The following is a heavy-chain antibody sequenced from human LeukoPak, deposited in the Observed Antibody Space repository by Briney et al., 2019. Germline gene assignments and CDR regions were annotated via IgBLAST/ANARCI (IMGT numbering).Heavy chain of an antibody. Sequence: GGSLRLSCAASGFTSSSYSMNWVRQAPGKGLEWVSYISSSSSTIYYADSVKGRFTISRDNAKNSVYLQMNSLRAEDTALYYCAKGQREWSGSHESKWGQGTLVTVSS. D-gene: IGHD1-26*01. CDR3: AKGQREWSGSHESK. CDR1: GFTSSSYS. J-gene: IGHJ4*02. CDR2: ISSSSSTI. V-gene: IGHV3-48*04.